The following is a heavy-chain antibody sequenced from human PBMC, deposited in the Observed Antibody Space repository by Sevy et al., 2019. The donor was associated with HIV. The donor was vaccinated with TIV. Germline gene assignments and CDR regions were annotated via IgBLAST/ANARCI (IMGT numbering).Heavy chain of an antibody. CDR1: GGSFSGYY. Sequence: SETLSLTCAVYGGSFSGYYWSWIRQPPGKGLEWIGEINHSGSTNYNPSLKSRVTISVDTSKNQFSLKLSSVTAADTAVYYGARATCRYCSSTSWYEARPYGMDVWGQGTTVTVSS. CDR2: INHSGST. CDR3: ARATCRYCSSTSWYEARPYGMDV. D-gene: IGHD2-2*01. J-gene: IGHJ6*02. V-gene: IGHV4-34*01.